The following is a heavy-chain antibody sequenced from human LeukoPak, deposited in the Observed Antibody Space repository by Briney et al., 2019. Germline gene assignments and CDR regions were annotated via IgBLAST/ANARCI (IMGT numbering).Heavy chain of an antibody. Sequence: KPGESLKISCKGSGYIFTNYWIGWVRQMPGKGLEWMGIIYPGDSDTRYSPSFQGQVTMSADKSISTAYLKWSSLKASDTVMYYCARRATGTKKWFDPWGQGTLVTVSS. CDR2: IYPGDSDT. CDR1: GYIFTNYW. CDR3: ARRATGTKKWFDP. V-gene: IGHV5-51*01. D-gene: IGHD1-1*01. J-gene: IGHJ5*02.